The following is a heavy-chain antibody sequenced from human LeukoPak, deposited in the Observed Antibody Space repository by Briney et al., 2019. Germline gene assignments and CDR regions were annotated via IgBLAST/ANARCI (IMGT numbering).Heavy chain of an antibody. J-gene: IGHJ4*02. CDR1: GFTFSSYS. CDR3: AKTYYYDSSGYDDYFDY. V-gene: IGHV3-21*01. D-gene: IGHD3-22*01. CDR2: ISSSSSYI. Sequence: GGSLRLSCAASGFTFSSYSMNWVRQAPGKGLEWVSSISSSSSYIYYADSVKGRFTISRDNSKNTLYLQMNSLRAEDTAVYYCAKTYYYDSSGYDDYFDYWGQGTLVTVSS.